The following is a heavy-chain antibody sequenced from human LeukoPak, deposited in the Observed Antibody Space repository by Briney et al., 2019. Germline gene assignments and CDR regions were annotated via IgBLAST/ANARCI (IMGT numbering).Heavy chain of an antibody. CDR2: IYTSGST. CDR1: GGSISSYY. D-gene: IGHD6-6*01. Sequence: PSETLSLTCTVSGGSISSYYWSWIRQPAGKGLEWIGRIYTSGSTNYNSSLKSRVTISIETSKNQFSLKLTTVTAADTAVYYCGRGGHSISSYWFDPWGQGTLVTVSS. CDR3: GRGGHSISSYWFDP. J-gene: IGHJ5*02. V-gene: IGHV4-4*07.